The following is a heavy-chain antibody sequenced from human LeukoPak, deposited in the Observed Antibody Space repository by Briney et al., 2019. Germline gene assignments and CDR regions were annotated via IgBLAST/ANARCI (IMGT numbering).Heavy chain of an antibody. Sequence: GGSLRLSCAASGFTFSSYSMNWVRQAPGKGLEWVSSISSSSSYIYYADSVKGRFTISRDNAKNSLYLQMNSLRAEDTAVYYCARGSAATPRGFDPWGQGTLVTVSS. J-gene: IGHJ5*02. CDR2: ISSSSSYI. CDR3: ARGSAATPRGFDP. CDR1: GFTFSSYS. D-gene: IGHD2-2*01. V-gene: IGHV3-21*01.